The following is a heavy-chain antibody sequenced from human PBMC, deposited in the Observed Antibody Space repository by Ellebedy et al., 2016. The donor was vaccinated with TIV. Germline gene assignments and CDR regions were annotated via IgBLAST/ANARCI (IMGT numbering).Heavy chain of an antibody. CDR2: IYSGGST. V-gene: IGHV3-66*01. CDR3: ARDQNYYDSSAPLY. Sequence: GESLKISCAASGFTFSSYAMSWVRQAPGKGLEWVSVIYSGGSTYYADSVKGRFTISRDNSKNTLYLQMNTLRAEDTAVYYCARDQNYYDSSAPLYWGQGTLVTVSS. D-gene: IGHD3-22*01. J-gene: IGHJ4*02. CDR1: GFTFSSYA.